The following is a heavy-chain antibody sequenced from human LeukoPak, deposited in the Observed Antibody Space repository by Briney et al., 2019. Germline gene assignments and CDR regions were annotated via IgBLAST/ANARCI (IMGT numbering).Heavy chain of an antibody. CDR1: GASISSGGYS. CDR2: IYHTGST. D-gene: IGHD2-15*01. V-gene: IGHV4-30-2*03. CDR3: ARHPSLHYYFDY. J-gene: IGHJ4*02. Sequence: SQTLSLTCAVSGASISSGGYSWNWIRQPPGKGLEWIGCIYHTGSTYYNPSLKSRVTMSVDKSKNQFSLKLSSVTAADTAVYYCARHPSLHYYFDYWGQGTLVTVSS.